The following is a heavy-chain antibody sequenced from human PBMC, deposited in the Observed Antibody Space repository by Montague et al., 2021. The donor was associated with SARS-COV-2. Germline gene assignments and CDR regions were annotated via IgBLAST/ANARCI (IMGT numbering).Heavy chain of an antibody. Sequence: SLRLSCAASGFTLSSYSMNWVRQAPGKGLEWVSYISTSSSTIYYSDSVQGRFTISRDNAKNSLYLQMNSLRDEDTAVYYCARDLGLVPAMVYYYYYGMDVWGQGTTVTVSS. J-gene: IGHJ6*02. D-gene: IGHD5-18*01. CDR1: GFTLSSYS. V-gene: IGHV3-48*02. CDR2: ISTSSSTI. CDR3: ARDLGLVPAMVYYYYYGMDV.